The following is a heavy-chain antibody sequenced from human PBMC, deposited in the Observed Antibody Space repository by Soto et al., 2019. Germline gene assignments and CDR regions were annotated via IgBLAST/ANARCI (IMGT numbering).Heavy chain of an antibody. J-gene: IGHJ2*01. Sequence: QVQLQESGPGLVKPSETLSLTCAVSGGSISSHYWSWIRQPPGKGLEWIGYIYYSGSTDYNPSLKRRVTMSMDTSKNQLSLRLRSVTAADTAVYYCARPRGTTPAVWYFDLWGRGTLVTVSS. CDR1: GGSISSHY. V-gene: IGHV4-59*08. CDR2: IYYSGST. CDR3: ARPRGTTPAVWYFDL. D-gene: IGHD1-26*01.